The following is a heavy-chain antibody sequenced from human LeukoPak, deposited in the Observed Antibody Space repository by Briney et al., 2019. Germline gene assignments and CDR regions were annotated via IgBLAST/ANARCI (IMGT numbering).Heavy chain of an antibody. Sequence: TGGSLRLSCAASGFTFSGHSVNWVRQAPGKGLEWVSSISSGSSYIFYADSVKGRFTISRDSAKNSVYLQMNNLRGDDTAVYYCARVSQVDDYYDSAVQDAMDLWGQGTMVIVSS. V-gene: IGHV3-21*01. CDR2: ISSGSSYI. CDR1: GFTFSGHS. J-gene: IGHJ3*01. CDR3: ARVSQVDDYYDSAVQDAMDL. D-gene: IGHD3-22*01.